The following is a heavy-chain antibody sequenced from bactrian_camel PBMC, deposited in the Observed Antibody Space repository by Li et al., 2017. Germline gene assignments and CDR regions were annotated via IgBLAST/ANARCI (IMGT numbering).Heavy chain of an antibody. V-gene: IGHV3S31*01. D-gene: IGHD6*01. J-gene: IGHJ4*01. CDR2: VHTNTGGS. CDR3: ARDSGWGSNIDCGRTWYQYNY. Sequence: QLVESGGDSVQAGGSLTLSCRASEYTVKYYQCLTWFRQAPGKQREGLAAVHTNTGGSYYADSVKGRFAISKDNTKNTLYLRMNSLKPEDTAMYRCARDSGWGSNIDCGRTWYQYNYWGQGTQVTVS. CDR1: EYTVKYYQC.